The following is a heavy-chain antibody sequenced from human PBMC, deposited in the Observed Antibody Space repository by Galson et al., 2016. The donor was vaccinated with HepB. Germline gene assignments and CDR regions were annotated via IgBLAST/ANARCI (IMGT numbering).Heavy chain of an antibody. D-gene: IGHD3-3*01. CDR3: ASARRDLTRFDY. V-gene: IGHV3-23*01. J-gene: IGHJ4*02. CDR2: ISGSGGET. Sequence: SLRLSCAASGFTFSTYAMSWVRQAPGKGLEWVSTISGSGGETNYADSVKGRFTFSRDNSKNTLSLQMTSLRAEDTVVYYCASARRDLTRFDYWGQGTLVTVSS. CDR1: GFTFSTYA.